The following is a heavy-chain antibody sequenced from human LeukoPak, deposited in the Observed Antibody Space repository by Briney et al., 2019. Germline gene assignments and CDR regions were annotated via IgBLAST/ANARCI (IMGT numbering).Heavy chain of an antibody. CDR2: ISYDGSNK. Sequence: GRSLRLSCAASGFTFSSYAMHWVRQAPGKGLEWVAVISYDGSNKYYADSVKGRFTISRDNSKNTLYLQMNSLRAEDTAVYYCARSHDYGDYGRDGDYMDVWGKGTTVTVSS. J-gene: IGHJ6*03. CDR3: ARSHDYGDYGRDGDYMDV. V-gene: IGHV3-30*04. CDR1: GFTFSSYA. D-gene: IGHD4-17*01.